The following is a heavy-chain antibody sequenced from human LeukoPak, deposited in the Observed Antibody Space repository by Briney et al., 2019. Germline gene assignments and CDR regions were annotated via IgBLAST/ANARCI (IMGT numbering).Heavy chain of an antibody. Sequence: GGPLRLSCAASGFTFSTYWMHWVREVPGKGLVWVSRISGDGTTTSYADSVKGRFTISRDNAKSTLYLQMNSLRAEDAAVYYCARVLYNWNDCLDYWGQGTLVTVSS. CDR2: ISGDGTTT. D-gene: IGHD1-20*01. V-gene: IGHV3-74*01. CDR1: GFTFSTYW. CDR3: ARVLYNWNDCLDY. J-gene: IGHJ4*02.